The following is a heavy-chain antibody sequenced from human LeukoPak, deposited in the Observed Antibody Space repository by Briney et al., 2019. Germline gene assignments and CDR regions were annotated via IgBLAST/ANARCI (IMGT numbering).Heavy chain of an antibody. D-gene: IGHD6-6*01. CDR2: ISGSGGST. CDR1: GFTFSSYA. V-gene: IGHV3-23*01. J-gene: IGHJ4*02. Sequence: PGGSLRLSCAASGFTFSSYAMSWVRQAPGKGLEWVSAISGSGGSTYYADSVRGRFTISRDNPKNTLYLQMNSLRAEDTAVYYCAKGGYSSSSRTKNFDYWGQGTLVTVSS. CDR3: AKGGYSSSSRTKNFDY.